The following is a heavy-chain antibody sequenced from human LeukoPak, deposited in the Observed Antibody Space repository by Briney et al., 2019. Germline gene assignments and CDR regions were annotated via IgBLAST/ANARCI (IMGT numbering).Heavy chain of an antibody. CDR2: ISGSGIT. V-gene: IGHV4-4*07. CDR3: ARDSGTTGEVKFDP. Sequence: PSETLSLTCTVSGGSINSYWSWIRRPAGKGLEWIGRISGSGITTYNPSLKSRLSISIDTSKNQFSLNLMSVTAADTAVYYCARDSGTTGEVKFDPWGQGTLVTVSS. J-gene: IGHJ5*02. D-gene: IGHD3-10*01. CDR1: GGSINSY.